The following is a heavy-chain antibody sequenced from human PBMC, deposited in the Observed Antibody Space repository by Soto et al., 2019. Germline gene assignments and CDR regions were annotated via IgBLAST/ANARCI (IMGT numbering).Heavy chain of an antibody. CDR2: INPDGSEK. CDR1: GFTFGNFW. V-gene: IGHV3-7*01. J-gene: IGHJ4*02. Sequence: LRLSCAASGFTFGNFWMDWVRQAPGKGLEWVANINPDGSEKHYVDSVKGRFTISRDNAKNSLYLQMSSLTAEDSALYYCSRSLDSWGQGTRVTVSS. CDR3: SRSLDS.